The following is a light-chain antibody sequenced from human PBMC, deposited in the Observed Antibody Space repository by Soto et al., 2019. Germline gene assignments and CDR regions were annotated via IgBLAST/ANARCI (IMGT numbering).Light chain of an antibody. CDR2: AAS. CDR1: QGIRNY. J-gene: IGKJ3*01. V-gene: IGKV1-27*01. CDR3: QKYDSAPFP. Sequence: DIQMTQSPSSLSASVGDRVTITCRASQGIRNYLAWYQQKLGKVPNLLIYAASTLQSGVPSRFSGSGSGTDFTLTISSLQPEDVATYYCQKYDSAPFPFGPGTKLDLK.